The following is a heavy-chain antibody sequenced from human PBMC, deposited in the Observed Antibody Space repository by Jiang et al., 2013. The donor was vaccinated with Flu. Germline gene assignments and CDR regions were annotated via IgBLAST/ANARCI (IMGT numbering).Heavy chain of an antibody. V-gene: IGHV1-69*04. CDR1: GGTFSSYA. CDR2: IIPILGIA. Sequence: GAEVKKPGSSVKVSCKASGGTFSSYAISWVRQAPGQGLEWMGRIIPILGIANYAQKFQGRVTITADKSTSTAYMELRSLRSDDTAVYYCARVRGPPWGVFDYWGQGTLVTVSS. CDR3: ARVRGPPWGVFDY. D-gene: IGHD3-10*01. J-gene: IGHJ4*02.